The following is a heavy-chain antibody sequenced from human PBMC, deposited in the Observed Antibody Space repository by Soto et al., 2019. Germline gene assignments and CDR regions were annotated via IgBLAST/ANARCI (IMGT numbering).Heavy chain of an antibody. V-gene: IGHV1-3*01. CDR3: ARGAYSSGNYYYYGMDV. Sequence: EASVKVSCKASGYTFTNFAIHWVRQAPGQRLEWMGWINAGNGNTKYSQNFQGRVTITRDTSASTAYMELSSLRSEDTAIYYCARGAYSSGNYYYYGMDVWGQGTTVTVSS. J-gene: IGHJ6*02. D-gene: IGHD3-10*01. CDR1: GYTFTNFA. CDR2: INAGNGNT.